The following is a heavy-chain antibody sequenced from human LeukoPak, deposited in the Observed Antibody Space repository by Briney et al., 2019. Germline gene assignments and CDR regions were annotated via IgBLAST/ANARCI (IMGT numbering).Heavy chain of an antibody. J-gene: IGHJ3*02. D-gene: IGHD4-17*01. CDR1: GGTFSSYA. Sequence: WASVTVSCKASGGTFSSYAISWVRQAPGQGLEWMGGIIPIFGTANYAQKFQGRVTITADESTSTAYMELSSLRSEDTAVYYCARDEVADYGDYVSRSAFDIWGQGTMVTVSS. CDR3: ARDEVADYGDYVSRSAFDI. CDR2: IIPIFGTA. V-gene: IGHV1-69*01.